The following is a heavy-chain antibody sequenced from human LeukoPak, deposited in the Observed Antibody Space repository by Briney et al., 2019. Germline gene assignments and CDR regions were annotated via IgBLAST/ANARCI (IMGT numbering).Heavy chain of an antibody. CDR2: IYSGGST. Sequence: GRSLRLSCAASGFTFSSYGMPWVRQAPGKGLEWVSVIYSGGSTYYADSVKGRFTISRHNSKNTLYLQMNSLRAEDTAVYYCARLYSSSSDTGDYWGQGTLVTVSS. J-gene: IGHJ4*02. CDR3: ARLYSSSSDTGDY. CDR1: GFTFSSYG. D-gene: IGHD6-13*01. V-gene: IGHV3-53*04.